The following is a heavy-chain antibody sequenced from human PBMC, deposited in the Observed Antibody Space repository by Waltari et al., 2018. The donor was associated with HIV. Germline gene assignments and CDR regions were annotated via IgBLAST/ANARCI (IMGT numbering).Heavy chain of an antibody. J-gene: IGHJ5*01. CDR2: ISNSGSPI. CDR1: GFRLSSYE. V-gene: IGHV3-48*03. Sequence: EVQLVESGGGLVQPGGSLRLSCAAPGFRLSSYEMNWVRQAPGKGLEWISYISNSGSPIYYAGSVRGRFTISRDSDKNSLFLQMNSLRVEDTAVYYCARGWFDSWGQGTMVTVSS. CDR3: ARGWFDS.